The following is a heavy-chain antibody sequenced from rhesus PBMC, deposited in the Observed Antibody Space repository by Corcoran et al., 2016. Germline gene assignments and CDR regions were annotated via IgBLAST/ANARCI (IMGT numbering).Heavy chain of an antibody. V-gene: IGHV4S11*01. CDR2: IRSGGTT. CDR1: GGSISSNY. Sequence: QVQLQQWGEGLVKPSETLSLTCSVYGGSISSNYWSWIRQAPGKGLEWIGRIRSGGTTNYHPSLKIRVTLSVDTSKNQLSLKLSSVNAADTAVYYCARDPGYCTGSGCYWAWGQGVLVTVSS. CDR3: ARDPGYCTGSGCYWA. D-gene: IGHD2-21*01. J-gene: IGHJ4*01.